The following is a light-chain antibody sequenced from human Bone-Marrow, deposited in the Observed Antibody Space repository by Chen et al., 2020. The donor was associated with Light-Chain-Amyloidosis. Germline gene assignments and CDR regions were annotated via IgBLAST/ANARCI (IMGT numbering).Light chain of an antibody. J-gene: IGKJ4*01. CDR1: QSVRTY. CDR3: QQRRNWPLT. Sequence: EIVLTQSPATLSLSPGDRATLSCRASQSVRTYLAWYQQKPGQAPRLLIYDASNRASGVPDRLSGSASGTDFTLSISSLEPEDSAVYFCQQRRNWPLTFGGGTKLEIK. V-gene: IGKV3-11*01. CDR2: DAS.